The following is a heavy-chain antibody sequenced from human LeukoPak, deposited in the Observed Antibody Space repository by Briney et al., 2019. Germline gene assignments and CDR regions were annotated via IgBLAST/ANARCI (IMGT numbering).Heavy chain of an antibody. CDR2: INPDSGGT. V-gene: IGHV1-2*02. CDR1: GHTFTGDY. Sequence: GASVKVSCKASGHTFTGDYPHWVRQAPGQGLEWLGWINPDSGGTNYAQKFQGRVTTTRDTSISTAYMELSRLRSDDTAVYFCARDYYDRSGHFYRYYHHWGQGTLVTVSS. J-gene: IGHJ1*01. D-gene: IGHD3-22*01. CDR3: ARDYYDRSGHFYRYYHH.